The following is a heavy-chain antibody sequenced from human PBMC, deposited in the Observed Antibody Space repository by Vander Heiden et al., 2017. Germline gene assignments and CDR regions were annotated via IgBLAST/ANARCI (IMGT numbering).Heavy chain of an antibody. CDR2: IKQDESEK. Sequence: EVQLVAPGGGLVQPGGFLSGSCAAPGFLFSRYWMSWDRQAPGKGLGWVANIKQDESEKYFVDSVRGRFTISRDNAKNSLYLQMNSLRAEDTAVYYCASAGYSSGSRIDYWGQGTLVTVSS. CDR3: ASAGYSSGSRIDY. J-gene: IGHJ4*02. D-gene: IGHD6-19*01. CDR1: GFLFSRYW. V-gene: IGHV3-7*01.